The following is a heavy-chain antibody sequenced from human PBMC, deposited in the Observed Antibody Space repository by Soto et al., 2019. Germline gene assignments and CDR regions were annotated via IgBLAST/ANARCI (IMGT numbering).Heavy chain of an antibody. CDR3: ARESNGDQQDRFAS. V-gene: IGHV1-8*01. CDR1: GYTFANYD. CDR2: VNPNTGNT. J-gene: IGHJ5*01. Sequence: ASVKVSCKASGYTFANYDINWVRHAPGQGLEWLGWVNPNTGNTGYAQKFQGRVTMTRNTSVSIVYMELSSLRSEDTAVYYCARESNGDQQDRFASRGQRTLVTGSS. D-gene: IGHD4-17*01.